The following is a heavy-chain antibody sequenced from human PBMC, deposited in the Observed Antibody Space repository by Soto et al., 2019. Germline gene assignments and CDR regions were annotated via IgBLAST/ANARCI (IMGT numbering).Heavy chain of an antibody. V-gene: IGHV3-23*01. CDR3: AKEIAVAVATPPEY. D-gene: IGHD5-12*01. Sequence: EVQLLESGGGLVQPGGSLRLSCTASGFTYSIYAMAWVRQAPGKGLEWVSAISGSGGETYYADSVKGRFTISRDNSKNTVYRQMTNRRADDTAVYYCAKEIAVAVATPPEYWGQGTLVTVSS. CDR2: ISGSGGET. J-gene: IGHJ4*02. CDR1: GFTYSIYA.